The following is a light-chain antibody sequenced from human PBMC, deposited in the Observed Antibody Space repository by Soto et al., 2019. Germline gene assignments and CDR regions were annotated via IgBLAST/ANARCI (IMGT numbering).Light chain of an antibody. CDR3: AAWDDSLRPVV. CDR2: RNH. CDR1: RSNIGTYT. V-gene: IGLV1-44*01. J-gene: IGLJ2*01. Sequence: QSVLTQSPSASGTPGQRVTISCSGSRSNIGTYTVNWYQQLPGPAPTLLIYRNHQRPSGVPDRFSGSKSGTSASLAISGPQCEYEVVYYCAAWDDSLRPVVFGGGTKLAVL.